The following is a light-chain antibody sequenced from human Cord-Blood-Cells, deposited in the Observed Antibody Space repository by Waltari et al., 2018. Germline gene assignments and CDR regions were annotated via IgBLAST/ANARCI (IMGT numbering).Light chain of an antibody. J-gene: IGKJ5*01. CDR3: QQSYSTPIT. CDR2: AAS. CDR1: QSISSY. V-gene: IGKV1-39*01. Sequence: DIQMTQSPSSLSASVGDSVTITCRASQSISSYLNWYQQKPGKAPKLLIYAASSLQSGVPSRFSGSGSGTDFTLTINSLQPEDFATYYCQQSYSTPITFGQGTRLEIK.